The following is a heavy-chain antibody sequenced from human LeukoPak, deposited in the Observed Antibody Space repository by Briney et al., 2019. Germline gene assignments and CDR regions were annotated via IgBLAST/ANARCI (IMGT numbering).Heavy chain of an antibody. V-gene: IGHV3-23*01. D-gene: IGHD7-27*01. CDR1: GFNFTTFA. Sequence: GGSLRLSCVASGFNFTTFAMSWVRQAPGKGLEWVASISHSGTLSYYADSVKGRFTISRDNSKNTVSLQMNSLRAEDTAVYYCTGDGWHGLSTYWGQGTLVTVSS. CDR3: TGDGWHGLSTY. CDR2: ISHSGTLS. J-gene: IGHJ4*02.